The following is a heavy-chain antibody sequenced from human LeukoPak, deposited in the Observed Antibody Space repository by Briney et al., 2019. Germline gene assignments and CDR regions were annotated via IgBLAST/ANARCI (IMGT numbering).Heavy chain of an antibody. Sequence: KPSETLSLTCTVSGYSISSGFYWGWIRQPPGKGLEWIGSIYHSGSTNYNPSLKSRVTISVDTSKNQFSLKLSSVTAADTAVYYCARRFLSGGRYSDYWGQGTLVTVSS. V-gene: IGHV4-38-2*02. CDR3: ARRFLSGGRYSDY. CDR2: IYHSGST. D-gene: IGHD3-16*01. CDR1: GYSISSGFY. J-gene: IGHJ4*02.